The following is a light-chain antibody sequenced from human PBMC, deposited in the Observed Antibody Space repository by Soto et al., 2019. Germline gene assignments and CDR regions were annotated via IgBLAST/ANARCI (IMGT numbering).Light chain of an antibody. CDR1: QSISSN. J-gene: IGKJ1*01. V-gene: IGKV3-15*01. Sequence: EIVMMQSPATLSVSPGERATLSCRASQSISSNLAWYQQNPGQAPRLLIYGASTRATGIPARFSGSGSGTEFTLTISSLQSEDFAVYYCQQYNIWPRTFGQGTKV. CDR3: QQYNIWPRT. CDR2: GAS.